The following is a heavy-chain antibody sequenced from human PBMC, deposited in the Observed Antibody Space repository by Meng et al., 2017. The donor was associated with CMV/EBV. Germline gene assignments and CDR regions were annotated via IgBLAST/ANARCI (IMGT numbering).Heavy chain of an antibody. J-gene: IGHJ3*02. V-gene: IGHV1-69*05. CDR2: IIPIFGTA. CDR1: GGTFSSYA. D-gene: IGHD2-2*02. CDR3: ARGYCSSTSCYNAFDI. Sequence: SVKVSCKASGGTFSSYAISWVRQAPGQGLEWMGGIIPIFGTANYAQKFQGRVTITTDESTGTAYMELSSLRSEDTAVYYCARGYCSSTSCYNAFDIWGQGTMVTVSS.